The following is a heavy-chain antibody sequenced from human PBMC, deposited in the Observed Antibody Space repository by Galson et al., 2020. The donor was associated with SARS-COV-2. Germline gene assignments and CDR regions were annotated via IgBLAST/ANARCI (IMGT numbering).Heavy chain of an antibody. J-gene: IGHJ4*02. CDR3: TLVLAS. V-gene: IGHV3-33*01. CDR2: IWYDGSNR. Sequence: GGSLRLSCAASGFTFSSYGMHWVRQAPGKGLEWVAVIWYDGSNRLYADSVKGRFTISRDNSKNTMYLQMNSLRGEDTAVYYCTLVLASWGQGTLVTVSS. CDR1: GFTFSSYG.